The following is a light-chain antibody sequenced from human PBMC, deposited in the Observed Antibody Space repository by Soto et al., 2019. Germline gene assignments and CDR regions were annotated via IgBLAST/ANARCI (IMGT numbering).Light chain of an antibody. J-gene: IGKJ1*01. V-gene: IGKV3-20*01. CDR1: RSLSSTS. CDR3: QQYGSSPRT. Sequence: VLTHSPGTLSLSPGERAALSCRASRSLSSTSLAWYQQRPGQAPRLLIYDVSSRATGIPDRFSGSGSGTDFTLTINRLEPDDFAVYYCQQYGSSPRTFGQGTKV. CDR2: DVS.